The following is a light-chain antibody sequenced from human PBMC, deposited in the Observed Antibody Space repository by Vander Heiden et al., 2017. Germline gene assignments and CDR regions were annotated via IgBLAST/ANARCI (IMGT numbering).Light chain of an antibody. CDR1: SSDVGSYNL. J-gene: IGLJ2*01. CDR2: EGS. V-gene: IGLV2-23*01. Sequence: QSALTQPASDSGSPGQSITISCTGTSSDVGSYNLVSWYQQHPGRAPKLMIYEGSQRPSGVSNRFSGSKSGNTAALTITGLQDEDEADYYCCSYAGSTTSVVFGGGTKLTVL. CDR3: CSYAGSTTSVV.